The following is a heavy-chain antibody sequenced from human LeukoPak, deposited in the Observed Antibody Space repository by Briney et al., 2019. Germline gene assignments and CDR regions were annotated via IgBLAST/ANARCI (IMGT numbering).Heavy chain of an antibody. D-gene: IGHD1-7*01. CDR2: ISSSGSTI. CDR1: GFTFSDYY. Sequence: SPGGSLRLSCAASGFTFSDYYMSWIRQAPGKGLEWVSYISSSGSTIYYADSVKGRFTISRDNAKNSLYLQMNSLRAEDTAVYYCAKVPAGGELCYYYYGMDVWGQGTTVTVSS. CDR3: AKVPAGGELCYYYYGMDV. J-gene: IGHJ6*02. V-gene: IGHV3-11*01.